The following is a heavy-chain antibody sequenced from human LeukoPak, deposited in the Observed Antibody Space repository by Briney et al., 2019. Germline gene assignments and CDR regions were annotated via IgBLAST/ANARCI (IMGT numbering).Heavy chain of an antibody. D-gene: IGHD6-6*01. CDR1: GGSITSGSYD. V-gene: IGHV4-39*01. Sequence: SETLSLTCSVSGGSITSGSYDWGWIRQPPEKALAWLGSIYYTGGTNYSPSLKSRVTMSVDTFKNQFSLKLSSLTAADTAVYYCARVGGSSSGGPRYYYYYMDVWGKGTTVTVSS. CDR2: IYYTGGT. CDR3: ARVGGSSSGGPRYYYYYMDV. J-gene: IGHJ6*03.